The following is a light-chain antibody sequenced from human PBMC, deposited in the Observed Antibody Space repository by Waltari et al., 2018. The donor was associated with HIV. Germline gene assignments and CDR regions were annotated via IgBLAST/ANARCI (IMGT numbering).Light chain of an antibody. J-gene: IGKJ2*02. CDR3: QHYNNWPPWT. CDR2: GAS. Sequence: EIVMTQSPATLSVSPGERATLSCRASQSVNSNLAWYQQKPGQAPRLLIYGASTRATGIPARFSGSGSGTEFTLTISSLQSGDFAVYYCQHYNNWPPWTFGQGTQLEIK. CDR1: QSVNSN. V-gene: IGKV3-15*01.